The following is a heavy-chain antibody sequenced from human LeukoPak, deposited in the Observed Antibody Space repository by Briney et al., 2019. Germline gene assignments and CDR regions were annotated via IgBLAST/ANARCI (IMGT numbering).Heavy chain of an antibody. CDR2: KKQDGSEK. Sequence: GGSLRLSCAASGFPLRSYWMNWVRQAPGKGLEGVANKKQDGSEKYYGDSVKGRFTISRDNAKNSLYLQMNSLRAEDTAVYYCAKDNDSCGHPDYAFDIWGQGTMVTVSS. D-gene: IGHD3-22*01. V-gene: IGHV3-7*01. CDR1: GFPLRSYW. CDR3: AKDNDSCGHPDYAFDI. J-gene: IGHJ3*02.